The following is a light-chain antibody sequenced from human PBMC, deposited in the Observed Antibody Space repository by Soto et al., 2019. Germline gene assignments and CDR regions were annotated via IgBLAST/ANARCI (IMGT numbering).Light chain of an antibody. CDR2: DAS. J-gene: IGKJ4*01. Sequence: DIQMTQSPSTLSTSVGDRVTITCRASQIVSDRLDWYQQKPGKAPKLLIYDASSLKIGVPSRFSGSASGTDFTLTISSLQPDDFATYYCQQYNSYSLTFGGGTKVEIK. V-gene: IGKV1-5*01. CDR1: QIVSDR. CDR3: QQYNSYSLT.